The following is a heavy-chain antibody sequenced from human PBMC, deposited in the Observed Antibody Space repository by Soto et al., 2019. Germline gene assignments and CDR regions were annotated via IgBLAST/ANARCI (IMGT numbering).Heavy chain of an antibody. D-gene: IGHD3-16*02. CDR3: ARASVINGFDP. J-gene: IGHJ5*02. CDR1: AVPISDHY. V-gene: IGHV4-59*11. Sequence: PLDILPLSCSVVAVPISDHYWRLIRQPPGKGLEWIGYIYYTGSTNYNPSLKSRVTISIDTSKNQFSLKLSSVTAADTAVYCCARASVINGFDPWGLATLVTVSS. CDR2: IYYTGST.